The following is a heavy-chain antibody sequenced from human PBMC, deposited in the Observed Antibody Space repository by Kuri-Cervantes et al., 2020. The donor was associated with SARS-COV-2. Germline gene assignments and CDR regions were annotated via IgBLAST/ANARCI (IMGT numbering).Heavy chain of an antibody. J-gene: IGHJ4*02. V-gene: IGHV5-51*01. Sequence: KVSCKASGYRFSGYWIGRVRQMSGKGLEWMGVIFPRDSDTRYSPSFRGHVTISVDMSTSTTYLQWSSLKASDTAMYYCARSGYTVVTPDYWGQGTLVTVSS. CDR2: IFPRDSDT. D-gene: IGHD4-23*01. CDR3: ARSGYTVVTPDY. CDR1: GYRFSGYW.